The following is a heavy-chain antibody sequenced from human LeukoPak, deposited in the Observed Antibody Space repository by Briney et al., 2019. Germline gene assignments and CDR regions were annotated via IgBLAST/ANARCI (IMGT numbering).Heavy chain of an antibody. V-gene: IGHV3-30*04. Sequence: PGGSLRLSCAASGFNFSRNAMHWVRQAAGKGLEWVAVISNDGSNKYYADSVKGRFTISRDNSKNTRYLQMNSLRAEDTAVYYCTRGFYARPVDYWGQGTLVTVSS. CDR2: ISNDGSNK. CDR3: TRGFYARPVDY. J-gene: IGHJ4*02. D-gene: IGHD2/OR15-2a*01. CDR1: GFNFSRNA.